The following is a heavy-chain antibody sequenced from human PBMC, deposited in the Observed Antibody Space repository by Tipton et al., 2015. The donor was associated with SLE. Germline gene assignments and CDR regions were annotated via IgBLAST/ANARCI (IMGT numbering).Heavy chain of an antibody. D-gene: IGHD2-15*01. CDR3: ARGGYYTTPDY. CDR2: IHHTGST. J-gene: IGHJ4*02. V-gene: IGHV4-59*01. Sequence: LRLSCYVTGVSISNYYWTWIRQSPGKGLEWIGYIHHTGSTNYNPSLKSRVTMSVDTSKKRFSLELKSVTAADTAVYYCARGGYYTTPDYWGQGTLVTVSS. CDR1: GVSISNYY.